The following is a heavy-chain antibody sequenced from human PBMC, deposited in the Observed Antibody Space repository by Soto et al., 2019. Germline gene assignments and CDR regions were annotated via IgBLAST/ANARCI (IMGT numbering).Heavy chain of an antibody. Sequence: ASVKVSCKASGYTFTSYDMHWVRQAPGQRLEWMGWINAGNGNTKYSQKFQGRVTITRDTSASTAYMELSSLRSEDTAVYYCARDRGATLSLVYWGQGTLVTVSS. CDR3: ARDRGATLSLVY. V-gene: IGHV1-3*01. J-gene: IGHJ4*02. D-gene: IGHD1-26*01. CDR2: INAGNGNT. CDR1: GYTFTSYD.